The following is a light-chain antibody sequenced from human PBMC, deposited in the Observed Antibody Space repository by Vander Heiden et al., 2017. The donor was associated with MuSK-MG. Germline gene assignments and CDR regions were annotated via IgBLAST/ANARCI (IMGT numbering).Light chain of an antibody. J-gene: IGKJ2*01. CDR3: QQRDSTPWT. V-gene: IGKV1-39*01. CDR2: AAS. Sequence: DIQMTQSPSSLSASVGDRVTITCRASQSISNYLNWYQHKPGKAPKVLIYAASSLQGGVPSRFSGSGSGTDFTLTISRLQPEDFATYYCQQRDSTPWTFGQGTKLEIK. CDR1: QSISNY.